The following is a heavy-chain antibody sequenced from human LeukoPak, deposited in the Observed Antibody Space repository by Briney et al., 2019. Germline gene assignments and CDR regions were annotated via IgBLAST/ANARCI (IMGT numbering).Heavy chain of an antibody. Sequence: PSETLSLTCAVYGGSFSGYYWSWIRQPPGKGLEWIGEINHSGSTNYNPSLKSRVTISVDTSKNQFSLKLSSVTAADTAVYYCARRPRVLEYSSRGPLFDYWGQGTLVTVSS. CDR1: GGSFSGYY. V-gene: IGHV4-34*01. CDR3: ARRPRVLEYSSRGPLFDY. J-gene: IGHJ4*02. CDR2: INHSGST. D-gene: IGHD6-6*01.